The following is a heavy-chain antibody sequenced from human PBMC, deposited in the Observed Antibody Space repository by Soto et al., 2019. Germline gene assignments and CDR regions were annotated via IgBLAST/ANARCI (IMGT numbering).Heavy chain of an antibody. D-gene: IGHD6-19*01. CDR2: IKQDGSEK. CDR1: GFTFSSYW. Sequence: EVQLVESGGGLVQPGGSLRLSCAASGFTFSSYWMSWVRQAPGKGLEWVANIKQDGSEKYYVDSVKGRFTISRDNAKNSLYLQMNSLRAEDTAVYYCARDQRSGWYAEYFQHWGQGTLVTVSS. J-gene: IGHJ1*01. CDR3: ARDQRSGWYAEYFQH. V-gene: IGHV3-7*01.